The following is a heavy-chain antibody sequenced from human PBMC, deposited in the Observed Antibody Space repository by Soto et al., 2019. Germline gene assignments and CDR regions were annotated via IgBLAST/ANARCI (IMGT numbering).Heavy chain of an antibody. CDR2: INPNSGDT. Sequence: GASVKVSCKASGYTFTGYYMHWVLQAPGQGLEGMGWINPNSGDTKNAQKFQGRVTMTRDTSISAAYMELSRLTSDDTAVYYCARDMAVAGTSVFDCWGQGNLVTVSS. D-gene: IGHD6-19*01. CDR1: GYTFTGYY. V-gene: IGHV1-2*02. CDR3: ARDMAVAGTSVFDC. J-gene: IGHJ5*01.